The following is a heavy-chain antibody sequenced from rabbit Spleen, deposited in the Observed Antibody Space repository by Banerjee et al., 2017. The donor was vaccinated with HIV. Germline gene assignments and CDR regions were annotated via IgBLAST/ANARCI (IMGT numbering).Heavy chain of an antibody. J-gene: IGHJ4*01. V-gene: IGHV1S45*01. Sequence: LEESGGGLVKPEGSLTLTCKASGFYFSDRDVMCWVRQAPGKGLEWIGCIEGGSSAFSYFASWAKGRFTISKTSSTTVTLQMTSLTAADTATYFCARVSGSDYSFKLWGQGTLVTVS. D-gene: IGHD6-1*01. CDR2: IEGGSSAFS. CDR1: GFYFSDRDV. CDR3: ARVSGSDYSFKL.